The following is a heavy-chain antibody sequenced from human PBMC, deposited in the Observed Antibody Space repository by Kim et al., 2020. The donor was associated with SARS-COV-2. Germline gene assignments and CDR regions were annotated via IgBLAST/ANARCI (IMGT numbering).Heavy chain of an antibody. D-gene: IGHD3-10*01. V-gene: IGHV4-59*01. CDR3: ARVGWFVEPINWFDP. Sequence: PSLKSRDTISVDASKNQFSLKLSSVTAADTAVYSCARVGWFVEPINWFDPWGQGTLVTVTS. J-gene: IGHJ5*02.